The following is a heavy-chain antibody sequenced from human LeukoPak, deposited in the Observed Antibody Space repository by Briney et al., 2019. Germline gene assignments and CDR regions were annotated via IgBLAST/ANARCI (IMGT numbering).Heavy chain of an antibody. D-gene: IGHD3-22*01. CDR1: GYTFTSYY. Sequence: ASVKVSCKASGYTFTSYYMHWVRQAPGQGLEWMGIINPSGGSTSYAQKFQGRVTMTRDMSTSTVYMELSSLRSEDTAVYYCARGGEAYYDSSGYYPDFDYWGQGTLVTVSS. CDR2: INPSGGST. V-gene: IGHV1-46*01. CDR3: ARGGEAYYDSSGYYPDFDY. J-gene: IGHJ4*02.